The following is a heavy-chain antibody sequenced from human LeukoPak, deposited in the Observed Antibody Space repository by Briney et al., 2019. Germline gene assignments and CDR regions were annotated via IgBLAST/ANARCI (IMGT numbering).Heavy chain of an antibody. CDR3: ARPYTDYALGY. CDR1: GGSFSAYY. V-gene: IGHV4-34*01. CDR2: INHSGST. D-gene: IGHD4-17*01. J-gene: IGHJ4*02. Sequence: PSETLSLTCAVYGGSFSAYYWSWIRQPPGKGLEWIGEINHSGSTNYNPSFKSRVTISVDTSQNQFSLKLSSVTAADTAVYYCARPYTDYALGYWGQGTLVTVSS.